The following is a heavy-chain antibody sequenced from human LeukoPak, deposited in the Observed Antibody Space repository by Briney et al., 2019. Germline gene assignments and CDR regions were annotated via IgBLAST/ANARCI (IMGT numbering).Heavy chain of an antibody. J-gene: IGHJ1*01. V-gene: IGHV3-48*01. CDR1: GFTFSSYS. Sequence: GGSLRLSCAASGFTFSSYSMNWVRQAPGKGLEWVSYISSSSSTIYYADSVKGRFTISRDNAKNSLYLQMNSLRAEDTAVYYCASPWVAAAGLQYFQHWGQGTLVTVSS. CDR2: ISSSSSTI. CDR3: ASPWVAAAGLQYFQH. D-gene: IGHD6-13*01.